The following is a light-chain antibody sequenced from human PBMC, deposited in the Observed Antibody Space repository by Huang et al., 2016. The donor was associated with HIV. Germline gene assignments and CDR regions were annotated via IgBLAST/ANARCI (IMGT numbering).Light chain of an antibody. V-gene: IGKV6-21*01. Sequence: DIVLTQSPDFQSVTPKDRVTITCRASENLDNSAHWYQQKPGQSPNLLIKYASQSVSGVSPRFSGSGAGTHFTLIINSLEPEDAATYYCHQGGNLPHTFGQGTKLEI. CDR2: YAS. CDR3: HQGGNLPHT. CDR1: ENLDNS. J-gene: IGKJ2*01.